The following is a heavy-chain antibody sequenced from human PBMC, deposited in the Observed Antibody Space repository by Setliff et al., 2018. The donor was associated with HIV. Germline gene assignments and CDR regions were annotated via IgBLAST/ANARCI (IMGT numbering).Heavy chain of an antibody. CDR1: GDSISSGTYY. CDR3: ARVGVRNWNDDGIDY. V-gene: IGHV4-39*01. J-gene: IGHJ4*02. CDR2: IFYSGDA. Sequence: PSETLSLTCNVSGDSISSGTYYWGWVRQAPGKGLEWIGRIFYSGDAHYNPSLKRRVTISVDTAKNQLSLKVWSVTAADTALYYCARVGVRNWNDDGIDYWGQGTLVTVSA. D-gene: IGHD1-1*01.